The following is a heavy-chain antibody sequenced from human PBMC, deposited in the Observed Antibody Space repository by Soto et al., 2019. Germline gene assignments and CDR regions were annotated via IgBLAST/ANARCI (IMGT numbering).Heavy chain of an antibody. V-gene: IGHV3-23*01. CDR1: GFTFSSYA. J-gene: IGHJ2*01. CDR3: AKRTVGWYFDL. Sequence: EVQLLESGGGLVQPGGSLRLSCAASGFTFSSYAMSWVRQAPGKGLEWVSAISGRGGSTYYADSVKGRFTISRDNSKNTLYLQTNSVRAEDTAVYSCAKRTVGWYFDLWGRGTLVTVSS. D-gene: IGHD4-17*01. CDR2: ISGRGGST.